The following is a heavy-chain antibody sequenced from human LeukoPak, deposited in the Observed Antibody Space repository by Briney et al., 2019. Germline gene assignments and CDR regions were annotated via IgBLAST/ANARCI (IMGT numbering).Heavy chain of an antibody. CDR2: INHSGST. Sequence: SETLSLTCAVYGGSFSVYYWSWIRQPPGKGLEWIGEINHSGSTNYNPSLKSRVTISVDTSKNQFSLKLSSVTAADTAVYYCARGPPYIVVVTPIGFFHYWGQGTLVTVSS. CDR1: GGSFSVYY. V-gene: IGHV4-34*01. CDR3: ARGPPYIVVVTPIGFFHY. D-gene: IGHD2-21*02. J-gene: IGHJ4*02.